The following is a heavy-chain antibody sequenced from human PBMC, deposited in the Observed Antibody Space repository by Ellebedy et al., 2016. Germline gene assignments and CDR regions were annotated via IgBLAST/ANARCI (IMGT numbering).Heavy chain of an antibody. V-gene: IGHV3-66*01. Sequence: GGSLRLXXVGSGINVPYNHMSWVRQAPGRGLEWVSLVTTAGNTYYADSVKGRFTISRDNSKNTVYLQMNSLRAEDTAVYYCARGYCSDITCAEWGQGTLVTVSS. CDR1: GINVPYNH. J-gene: IGHJ4*02. CDR2: VTTAGNT. D-gene: IGHD2-15*01. CDR3: ARGYCSDITCAE.